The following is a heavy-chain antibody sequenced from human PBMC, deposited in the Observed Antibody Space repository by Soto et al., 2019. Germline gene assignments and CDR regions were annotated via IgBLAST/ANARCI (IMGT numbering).Heavy chain of an antibody. CDR1: GFTFSSYA. J-gene: IGHJ4*02. V-gene: IGHV3-23*01. CDR3: AKARGSGITHTDTGALDY. CDR2: ISGSGGST. Sequence: EVQLLESGGGLVQPGGSLRLSCAASGFTFSSYAMSWVRQAPGKGLEWVSAISGSGGSTYYADSVKGRFTISRDNSKNTLYLQMNSLRAEDTAVYYCAKARGSGITHTDTGALDYWGQGTLVTVSS. D-gene: IGHD3-10*01.